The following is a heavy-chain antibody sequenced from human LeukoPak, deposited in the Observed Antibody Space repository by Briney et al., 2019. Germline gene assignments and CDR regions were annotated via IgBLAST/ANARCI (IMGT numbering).Heavy chain of an antibody. D-gene: IGHD6-19*01. CDR1: GFTFDRYA. CDR2: ISYNESNK. Sequence: PGGSLRLSCAPSGFTFDRYAGHWALQAPGKWLERVADISYNESNKDYAASVKGRFTISRDNSKNNLYLQMNSLRAEDTAVYYCAREMGGYSSGWYFYYFDYWGQGTLVTVSS. J-gene: IGHJ4*02. V-gene: IGHV3-30-3*01. CDR3: AREMGGYSSGWYFYYFDY.